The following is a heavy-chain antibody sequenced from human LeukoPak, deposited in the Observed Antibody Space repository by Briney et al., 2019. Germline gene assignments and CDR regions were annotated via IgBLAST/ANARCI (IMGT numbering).Heavy chain of an antibody. V-gene: IGHV3-30-3*01. CDR3: ARWVCSSTSCYYFDY. Sequence: PGGSLRLSCAASGFTFSSYAMHWVRQAPGKGLEWVAVISYDESNKYYADSVKGRFTISRDNVQNSLYLQMNSLRAEDTAVYFCARWVCSSTSCYYFDYWGQGTLVVVSS. D-gene: IGHD2-2*01. CDR1: GFTFSSYA. CDR2: ISYDESNK. J-gene: IGHJ4*02.